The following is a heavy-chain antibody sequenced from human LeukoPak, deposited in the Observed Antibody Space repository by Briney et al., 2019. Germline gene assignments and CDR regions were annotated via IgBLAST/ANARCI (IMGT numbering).Heavy chain of an antibody. J-gene: IGHJ4*02. V-gene: IGHV3-30*04. D-gene: IGHD3-22*01. Sequence: GGSLRLSCAASGFTFSSYAMHWVRQAPGKGLEWVAVISYDGSNKYYADSVKGRFTISRDNSKNTLYLQMNSLRAEDTAVYYCAREHYDSSGTPDYWGQGTLVTVSS. CDR2: ISYDGSNK. CDR1: GFTFSSYA. CDR3: AREHYDSSGTPDY.